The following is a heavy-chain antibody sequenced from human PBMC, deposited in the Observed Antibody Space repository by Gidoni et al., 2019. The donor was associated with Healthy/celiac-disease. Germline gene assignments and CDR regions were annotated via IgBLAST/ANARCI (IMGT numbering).Heavy chain of an antibody. Sequence: VQLVESGGGLVQPGGSLRLSYAASGFTFSSHWMHWVRQVPGKGLVWVSRINSDGSSTSYADSVKGRFTIARDNAKNTLYLQMNSLRGEDTAVYYCARRYDCGGDCPFDYWGQGTLVTVSS. CDR1: GFTFSSHW. J-gene: IGHJ4*02. CDR3: ARRYDCGGDCPFDY. D-gene: IGHD2-21*02. CDR2: INSDGSST. V-gene: IGHV3-74*01.